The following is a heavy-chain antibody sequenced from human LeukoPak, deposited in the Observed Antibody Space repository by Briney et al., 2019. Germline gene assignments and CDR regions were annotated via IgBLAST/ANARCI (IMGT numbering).Heavy chain of an antibody. V-gene: IGHV3-30*04. CDR1: GFTFSSYA. Sequence: GGSLRLSCAASGFTFSSYAMHWVRQAPGKGLEWVAVISYDGSNKYYADSVKGRFTISRDNSTNTLYLLMNSLRPEDTVVYYCARAAYERGYFDYWGQGTLVTVSS. J-gene: IGHJ4*02. D-gene: IGHD5-12*01. CDR3: ARAAYERGYFDY. CDR2: ISYDGSNK.